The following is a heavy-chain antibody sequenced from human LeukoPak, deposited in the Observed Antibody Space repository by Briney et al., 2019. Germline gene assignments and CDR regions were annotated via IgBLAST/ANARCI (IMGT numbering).Heavy chain of an antibody. V-gene: IGHV3-66*01. D-gene: IGHD5-18*01. CDR3: AGEMVTVRAFDH. CDR1: EFTVSTNF. J-gene: IGHJ4*02. CDR2: IYGGGST. Sequence: GGSLRLSCAASEFTVSTNFMSWVRQAPGKGPEWVSVIYGGGSTYYADSVKGRFTISRDNFKNTLYLQMNSLRAEDTAVYYCAGEMVTVRAFDHWGQGTLVTVSP.